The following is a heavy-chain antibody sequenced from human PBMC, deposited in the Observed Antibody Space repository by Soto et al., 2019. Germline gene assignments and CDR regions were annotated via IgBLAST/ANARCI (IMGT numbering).Heavy chain of an antibody. CDR3: ARVETCSSTSCYSVFDY. D-gene: IGHD2-2*01. V-gene: IGHV3-74*03. J-gene: IGHJ4*02. CDR2: INSDGSST. CDR1: GFTFSSYW. Sequence: EVQLVESGGGLVQPGGSLRHSCAASGFTFSSYWMHWVRQAPGKGLVWGSRINSDGSSTTYADSVKGRFTISRDNAKNTLSLQMNSLRAEDTAVYYCARVETCSSTSCYSVFDYWGQGTLVTVSS.